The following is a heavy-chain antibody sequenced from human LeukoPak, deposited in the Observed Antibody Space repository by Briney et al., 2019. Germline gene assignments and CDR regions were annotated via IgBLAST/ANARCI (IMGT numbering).Heavy chain of an antibody. J-gene: IGHJ4*02. Sequence: GGSLRPSCAASGFTFSSYGMSWVRQAPGKGLEWVPAISGSGGSTYYADSVKGRFTISRDNSKNTLYLQMNSLRAEDTAVYYCAKGPTRNYYGSSGPNKLYWGPWSDWGQGTLVTVSS. CDR3: AKGPTRNYYGSSGPNKLYWGPWSD. V-gene: IGHV3-23*01. D-gene: IGHD3-22*01. CDR1: GFTFSSYG. CDR2: ISGSGGST.